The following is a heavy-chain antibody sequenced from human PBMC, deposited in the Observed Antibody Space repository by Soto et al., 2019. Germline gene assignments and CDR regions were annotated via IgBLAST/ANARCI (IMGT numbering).Heavy chain of an antibody. Sequence: QVQLQQWGAGLLKPSETLSLTCAVYGGSFSGYYWSWIRQPPGKGLEWIGEINHSGSTNYNPSLKSRVTISVDTSKNQFSLKLSSVTAADTAVYYCARMWGMVRGSAVWGKGTTVTVSS. D-gene: IGHD3-10*01. CDR3: ARMWGMVRGSAV. V-gene: IGHV4-34*01. J-gene: IGHJ6*04. CDR1: GGSFSGYY. CDR2: INHSGST.